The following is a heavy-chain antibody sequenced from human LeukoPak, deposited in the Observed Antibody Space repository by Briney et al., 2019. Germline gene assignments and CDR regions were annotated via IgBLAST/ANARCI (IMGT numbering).Heavy chain of an antibody. CDR1: GGSISSSSYY. CDR3: ASGMLDY. J-gene: IGHJ4*02. Sequence: SETLSLTCTVSGGSISSSSYYWGWIRQPPGKGLEWIGSIYHSGSTNYNPSLKSRVTISVDKSKNQFSLILTSVTAADTAVYFCASGMLDYWGQGTLVTVSS. V-gene: IGHV4-39*07. CDR2: IYHSGST.